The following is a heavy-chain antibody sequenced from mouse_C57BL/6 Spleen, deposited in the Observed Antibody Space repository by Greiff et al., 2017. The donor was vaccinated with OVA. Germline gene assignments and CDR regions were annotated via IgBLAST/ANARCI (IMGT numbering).Heavy chain of an antibody. V-gene: IGHV2-5*01. J-gene: IGHJ4*01. CDR3: AKKGGLYAMDY. CDR1: GFSLTSYG. CDR2: IWRGGST. Sequence: QVQLKQSGPGLVQPSQSLSLTCTVSGFSLTSYGVHWVRQSPGKGLEWLGVIWRGGSTDYNAAFRPRQSITKDNSKSPIFFKMNSLQADDTAIYYCAKKGGLYAMDYWGQGTSVTVSS.